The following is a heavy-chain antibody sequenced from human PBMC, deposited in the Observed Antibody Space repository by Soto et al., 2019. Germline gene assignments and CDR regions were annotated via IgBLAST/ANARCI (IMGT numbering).Heavy chain of an antibody. CDR2: IYWNDDK. V-gene: IGHV2-5*01. D-gene: IGHD3-10*01. CDR1: GFSLSTSGVG. CDR3: AHIQHSRDYYYYGMDV. J-gene: IGHJ6*02. Sequence: QITLKESGPTLVKPTQTLTLTCTFSGFSLSTSGVGVGWIRQPPGKALEWLALIYWNDDKRYSPSLKSRLTITKDTSKNQVVLTMTNMDPVDTATYYCAHIQHSRDYYYYGMDVWGQGTTVTVSS.